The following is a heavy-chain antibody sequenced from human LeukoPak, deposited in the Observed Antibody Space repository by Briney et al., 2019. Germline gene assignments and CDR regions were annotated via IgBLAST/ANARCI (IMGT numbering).Heavy chain of an antibody. Sequence: KPSETLSLTCTVSGGSVSSYYWSWRRQSPGKGLEWIGYVYYSGSTNYNPALKSRVTISLDTSENQFSLKLSSVTAADTAVYYCAREANSPTARYWYFDLWGRGTQVTVSS. V-gene: IGHV4-59*02. CDR1: GGSVSSYY. CDR2: VYYSGST. CDR3: AREANSPTARYWYFDL. D-gene: IGHD2-21*01. J-gene: IGHJ2*01.